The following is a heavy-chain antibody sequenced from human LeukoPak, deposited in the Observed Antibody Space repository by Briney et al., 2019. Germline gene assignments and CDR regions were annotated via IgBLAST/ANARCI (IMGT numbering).Heavy chain of an antibody. D-gene: IGHD1-26*01. CDR2: ISGSGGNT. J-gene: IGHJ4*02. CDR1: GFTFSSYA. CDR3: AKHGKTPIVGATLYRLDS. Sequence: GGSLKLSCAASGFTFSSYAVTWVRQAPGKGLEWVSTISGSGGNTYYADSVKGRFTISRDNSKNTLYLQMKSLRAEDTAVYYCAKHGKTPIVGATLYRLDSWGQGTLVTVSS. V-gene: IGHV3-23*01.